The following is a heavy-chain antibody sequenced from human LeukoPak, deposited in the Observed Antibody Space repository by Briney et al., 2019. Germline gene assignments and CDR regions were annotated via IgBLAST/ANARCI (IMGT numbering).Heavy chain of an antibody. Sequence: SQTLSLTCAISGDSVSNNSAAWNWIRQSPSRGLEWLGRAYYRSKWYNDYAVSVTSRITISPDTSKNQFSLQLKSVTPGDTAVYYCARGRSWGESGFDCWGQGTLVTVSS. CDR1: GDSVSNNSAA. CDR2: AYYRSKWYN. CDR3: ARGRSWGESGFDC. J-gene: IGHJ4*02. D-gene: IGHD6-13*01. V-gene: IGHV6-1*01.